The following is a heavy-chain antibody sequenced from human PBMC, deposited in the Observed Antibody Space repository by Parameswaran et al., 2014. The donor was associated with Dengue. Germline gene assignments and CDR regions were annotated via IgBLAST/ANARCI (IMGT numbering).Heavy chain of an antibody. CDR3: AKDVVTIVRGVMDC. J-gene: IGHJ4*02. D-gene: IGHD3-10*01. V-gene: IGHV3-23*01. Sequence: RWIRQPPGKGLEWVSAISGNGRSTYYADSVKGRFTIARDNFKNTLYLQMNSLGAEDTAVYYCAKDVVTIVRGVMDCRGQGALVTVSS. CDR2: ISGNGRST.